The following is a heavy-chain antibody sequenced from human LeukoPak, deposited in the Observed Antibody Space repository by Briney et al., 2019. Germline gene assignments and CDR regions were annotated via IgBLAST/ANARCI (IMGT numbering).Heavy chain of an antibody. CDR3: ARTYSSSWYKDLYYFDY. CDR1: GYTFTGYY. Sequence: ASVKVSCKASGYTFTGYYMHWVRQAPGQGLEWMGWINPNSGGTNYAQKFQGRVTMTRDTSISPAYMELSRLRSDDTAVYYCARTYSSSWYKDLYYFDYWGQGTLVTVSS. D-gene: IGHD6-13*01. J-gene: IGHJ4*02. V-gene: IGHV1-2*02. CDR2: INPNSGGT.